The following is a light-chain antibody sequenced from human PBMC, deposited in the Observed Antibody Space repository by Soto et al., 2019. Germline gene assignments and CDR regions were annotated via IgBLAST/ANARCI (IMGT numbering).Light chain of an antibody. CDR2: DVS. J-gene: IGLJ1*01. V-gene: IGLV2-14*01. CDR1: CSDVCGYNY. Sequence: QSVLTQPASVSGSPGQSITISCTGTCSDVCGYNYVSWYQQHPGKAPKLMIYDVSNRPSGVSNRLSGSKSGNTASLTISGLQAEDEADYYCSSYTSSSTLVYVFGTGTKVTVL. CDR3: SSYTSSSTLVYV.